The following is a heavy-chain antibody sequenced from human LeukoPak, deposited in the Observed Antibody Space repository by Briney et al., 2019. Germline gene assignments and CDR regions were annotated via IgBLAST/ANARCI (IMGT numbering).Heavy chain of an antibody. V-gene: IGHV3-11*04. CDR3: ARPVTGDPQDAFES. D-gene: IGHD7-27*01. J-gene: IGHJ3*02. CDR1: GFTFSDYY. CDR2: ISSSGSTI. Sequence: GGSLRLSCAPSGFTFSDYYMSSLRQAPGKGVEWVSYISSSGSTIYYADSVKGRFTISRDNAKNSLYLQMKSLRAEDTAVYYCARPVTGDPQDAFESWGQGAMVTV.